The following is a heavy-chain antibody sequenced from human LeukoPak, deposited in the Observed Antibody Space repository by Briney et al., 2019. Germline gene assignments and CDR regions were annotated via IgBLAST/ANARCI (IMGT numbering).Heavy chain of an antibody. D-gene: IGHD5-24*01. CDR1: GFTFSRYE. CDR3: ARDGRPRGRGLQFFYFDY. CDR2: ISSSGSTI. Sequence: PGGSLRLSCAASGFTFSRYEMNWVGQAPGKGLEWVSYISSSGSTIYYADSVKGRFTISRDNAKNSLYLQMNSLRAEDTAVYYCARDGRPRGRGLQFFYFDYWGQGTLVTVSS. J-gene: IGHJ4*02. V-gene: IGHV3-48*03.